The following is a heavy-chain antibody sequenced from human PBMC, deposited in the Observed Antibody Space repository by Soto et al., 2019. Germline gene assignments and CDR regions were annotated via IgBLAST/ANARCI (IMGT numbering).Heavy chain of an antibody. CDR3: AKDDYSNLRFYFYGMDM. CDR1: GFAFISYG. D-gene: IGHD4-4*01. Sequence: GSLRLSCEASGFAFISYGMHWVRQAPGKGLEWVAVISYDGSNKYYADSVKGRFTISRDNSKNTLYLQMNSLRAEDTAIYYCAKDDYSNLRFYFYGMDMWGQGTTVTVSS. CDR2: ISYDGSNK. V-gene: IGHV3-30*18. J-gene: IGHJ6*02.